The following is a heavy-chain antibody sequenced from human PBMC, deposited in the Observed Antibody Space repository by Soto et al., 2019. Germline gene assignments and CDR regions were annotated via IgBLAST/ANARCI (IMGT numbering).Heavy chain of an antibody. Sequence: QVQLVQSGAEVKKPGASVKVSCKASGYTFTGYYMHWVRQAPGQGLEWMGWINPNSGGRNYAQKFEGRVTMTRDTSISTAYMELSRLRSDDTAVYYCARVPREVAGLFDYWGQGTLVTVSS. V-gene: IGHV1-2*02. CDR2: INPNSGGR. J-gene: IGHJ4*02. D-gene: IGHD6-19*01. CDR3: ARVPREVAGLFDY. CDR1: GYTFTGYY.